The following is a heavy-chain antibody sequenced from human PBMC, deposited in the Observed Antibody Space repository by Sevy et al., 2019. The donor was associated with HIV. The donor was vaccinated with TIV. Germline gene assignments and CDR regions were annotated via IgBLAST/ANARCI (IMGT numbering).Heavy chain of an antibody. J-gene: IGHJ6*02. V-gene: IGHV1-69*13. CDR2: IIPIFGTA. Sequence: ASVKVSCKASGGTFSSYAISWVRQAPGQGLEWMGGIIPIFGTANYARKFQGRVTITADESTSTAYMELSSLRSEDTAVYYCAGGYCSSTSCYTGNYYYGMDVWGQGTTVTVSS. D-gene: IGHD2-2*02. CDR3: AGGYCSSTSCYTGNYYYGMDV. CDR1: GGTFSSYA.